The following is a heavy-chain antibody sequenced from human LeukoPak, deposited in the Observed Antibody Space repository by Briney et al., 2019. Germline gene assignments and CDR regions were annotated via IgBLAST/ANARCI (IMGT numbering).Heavy chain of an antibody. CDR2: IYYSGST. J-gene: IGHJ4*02. CDR1: GGSISSSSYY. V-gene: IGHV4-39*01. D-gene: IGHD6-6*01. CDR3: AREYSSSSGRSFDY. Sequence: SETLSLTCTVSGGSISSSSYYWGWIRQPPGKGLEWIGTIYYSGSTYYNPSLRSRVTISGDASKNQFSLKLSSVTAADTAVYYCAREYSSSSGRSFDYWGQGTLVIVSS.